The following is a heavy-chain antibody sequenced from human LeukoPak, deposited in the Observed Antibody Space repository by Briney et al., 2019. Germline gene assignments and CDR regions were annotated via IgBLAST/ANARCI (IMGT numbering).Heavy chain of an antibody. V-gene: IGHV3-30*18. Sequence: GGSLRLSCAASGFTFSSYGMHWVRQAPGKGLEWVAVISYDGSNKYYADSVKGRFTISRDNSENTLYLQMNSLRAEDTAVYYCAKTGKDDSWSGYYNYYYYGMDVWGQGTTVTVSS. CDR3: AKTGKDDSWSGYYNYYYYGMDV. CDR2: ISYDGSNK. D-gene: IGHD3-3*01. CDR1: GFTFSSYG. J-gene: IGHJ6*02.